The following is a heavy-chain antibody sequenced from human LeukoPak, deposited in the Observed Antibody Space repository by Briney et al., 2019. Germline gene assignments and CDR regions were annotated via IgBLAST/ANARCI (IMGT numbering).Heavy chain of an antibody. Sequence: SETLSLTCAVCGASFSGYYWSWIRQPPGKGLECIGEINHSGTTNYNPSLKSRVTISVDTSKMQFSLKLSSVTAADTAVYYCARGAGDSDFWSSYYTVRYYMDVWGKGTTVTVSS. CDR3: ARGAGDSDFWSSYYTVRYYMDV. V-gene: IGHV4-34*01. CDR1: GASFSGYY. D-gene: IGHD3-3*01. CDR2: INHSGTT. J-gene: IGHJ6*03.